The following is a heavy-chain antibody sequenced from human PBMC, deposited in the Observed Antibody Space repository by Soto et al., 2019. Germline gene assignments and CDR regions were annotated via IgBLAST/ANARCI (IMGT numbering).Heavy chain of an antibody. CDR2: ISVRGDST. CDR3: ATRHLPYCSGGTCNPFDF. V-gene: IGHV3-23*01. Sequence: GGSLRPPLAAPGCPFITYAVSWVRQASRKGLEWVSPISVRGDSTYYADSVKGRFAVSRDNSKNTIYLQMNSLRAEDTAIYYCATRHLPYCSGGTCNPFDFWGQGTLVTVSS. J-gene: IGHJ4*02. D-gene: IGHD2-15*01. CDR1: GCPFITYA.